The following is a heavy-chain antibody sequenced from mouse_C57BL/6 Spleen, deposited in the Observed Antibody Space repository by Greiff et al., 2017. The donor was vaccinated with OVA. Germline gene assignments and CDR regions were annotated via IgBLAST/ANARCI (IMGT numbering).Heavy chain of an antibody. V-gene: IGHV1-80*01. D-gene: IGHD2-5*01. Sequence: ESGAELVKPGASVKISCKASGYAFSSYWMNWVKQRPGKGLEWIGQIYPGDGDTNYNGKFKGKATLTADKSSSTAYMQLSSLTSEDSAVYFCARRGSNYGGPLDYWGQGTTLTVSS. CDR3: ARRGSNYGGPLDY. CDR1: GYAFSSYW. CDR2: IYPGDGDT. J-gene: IGHJ2*01.